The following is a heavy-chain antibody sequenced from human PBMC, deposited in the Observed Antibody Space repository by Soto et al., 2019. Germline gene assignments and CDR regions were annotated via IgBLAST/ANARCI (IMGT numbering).Heavy chain of an antibody. CDR1: GFTFSSYS. V-gene: IGHV3-48*02. D-gene: IGHD3-22*01. Sequence: GGSLRLSCAASGFTFSSYSMNWVRQAPGKGLEWVSYISSSSSTIYYADSVKGRFTISRDNAKNSLYLQMNSLRDEDTAVYYCARERDDSSGYYYFDYWGQGTLVTVSS. CDR2: ISSSSSTI. J-gene: IGHJ4*02. CDR3: ARERDDSSGYYYFDY.